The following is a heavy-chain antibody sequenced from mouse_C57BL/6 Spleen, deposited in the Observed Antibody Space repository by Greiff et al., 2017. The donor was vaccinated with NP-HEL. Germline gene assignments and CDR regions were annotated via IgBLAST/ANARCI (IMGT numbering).Heavy chain of an antibody. CDR3: ARGHDGYYPYAMDY. CDR1: GYTFTSYW. CDR2: IYPGSGST. Sequence: VQLQQPEAELVKPGASVKMSCKASGYTFTSYWITWVKQRPGQGLEWIGDIYPGSGSTNYNEKFKSKATLTVDTSSSTAYMQLSSLTSEDSAVYYCARGHDGYYPYAMDYWGQGTSVTVSS. J-gene: IGHJ4*01. D-gene: IGHD2-3*01. V-gene: IGHV1-55*01.